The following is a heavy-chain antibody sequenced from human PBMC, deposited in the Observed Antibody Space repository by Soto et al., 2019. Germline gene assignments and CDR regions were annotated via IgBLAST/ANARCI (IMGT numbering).Heavy chain of an antibody. CDR1: GYTFTSYG. CDR2: ISAYNGNT. D-gene: IGHD2-15*01. CDR3: ARDSGGGQSNWFDP. J-gene: IGHJ5*02. Sequence: ASVKVSCKASGYTFTSYGISWVRQAPGQGLEWMGWISAYNGNTNYAQKLQGRVTMTTDTPTSTAYMELRSLRSDDTAVYYCARDSGGGQSNWFDPWGQGTLVTVSS. V-gene: IGHV1-18*01.